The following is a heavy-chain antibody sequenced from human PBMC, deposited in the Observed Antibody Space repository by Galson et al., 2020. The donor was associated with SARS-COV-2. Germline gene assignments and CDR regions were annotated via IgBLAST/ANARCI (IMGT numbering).Heavy chain of an antibody. CDR1: GFIFSTHW. V-gene: IGHV3-7*01. J-gene: IGHJ4*02. CDR3: AGVRPGYFDY. Sequence: GGSLRLSCVTSGFIFSTHWLTWVRQAPGKGLEWVANIKQDGSDTYYVDSVKGRFTISSDNARDSLYLQMNSLKAEDTAVYYCAGVRPGYFDYWGQGTLVTVSS. CDR2: IKQDGSDT.